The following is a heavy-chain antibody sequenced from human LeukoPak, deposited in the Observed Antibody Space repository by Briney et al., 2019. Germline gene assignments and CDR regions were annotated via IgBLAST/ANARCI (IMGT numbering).Heavy chain of an antibody. V-gene: IGHV3-48*04. CDR2: ISSSGSTI. Sequence: GGTLRLSCAGSGFTFSSYGMSWVRQAPGKGLEWVSYISSSGSTIYYADSVKGRFTISRDNAKNSLYLQMNSLRAEDTAVYYCAELGITMIGGVWGKGTTVTISS. CDR3: AELGITMIGGV. D-gene: IGHD3-10*02. J-gene: IGHJ6*04. CDR1: GFTFSSYG.